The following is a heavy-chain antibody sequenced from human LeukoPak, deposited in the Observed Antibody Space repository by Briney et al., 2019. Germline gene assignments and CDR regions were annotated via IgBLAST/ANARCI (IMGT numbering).Heavy chain of an antibody. J-gene: IGHJ6*03. CDR3: ARYHYDFWSGYGSYYYYMDV. Sequence: SETLSLTCTVSGGSISSYYWSWIRQPPGKGLEWIGYIYYSGSTNYNPSLKSRVTISVDTSKNQFSLKLSSVTAADTAVYYCARYHYDFWSGYGSYYYYMDVWGKGTTVTVSS. CDR1: GGSISSYY. V-gene: IGHV4-59*01. CDR2: IYYSGST. D-gene: IGHD3-3*01.